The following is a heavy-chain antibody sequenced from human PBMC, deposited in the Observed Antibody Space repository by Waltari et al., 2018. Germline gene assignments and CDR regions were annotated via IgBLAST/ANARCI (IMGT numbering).Heavy chain of an antibody. CDR1: GGTFSSYT. CDR2: IIPILGIA. CDR3: ASTRDYYDSSGYSNDY. V-gene: IGHV1-69*02. D-gene: IGHD3-22*01. Sequence: QVQLVQSGAEVKKPGSSVKVSCKASGGTFSSYTISWVRQAPGQGLEWMGRIIPILGIANYAQKFQGRVTITADKSTSTAYMELSSLRSEDTAVYYCASTRDYYDSSGYSNDYWGQGTLVTVSS. J-gene: IGHJ4*02.